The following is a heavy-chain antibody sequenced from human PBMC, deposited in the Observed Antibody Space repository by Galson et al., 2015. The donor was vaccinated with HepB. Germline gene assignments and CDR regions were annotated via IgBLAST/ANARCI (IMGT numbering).Heavy chain of an antibody. Sequence: SLRLSCAASGFSFNYFPMHWVRQAPGKGLEWVAVISYTGSYTGYADFGRGRFTISRDNSKNALYLQMNSLRVEDTALYYCVRPRGAGPGDYQNWYFDLWGRGTLVTVSS. CDR2: ISYTGSYT. J-gene: IGHJ2*01. D-gene: IGHD4-17*01. CDR3: VRPRGAGPGDYQNWYFDL. CDR1: GFSFNYFP. V-gene: IGHV3-30-3*01.